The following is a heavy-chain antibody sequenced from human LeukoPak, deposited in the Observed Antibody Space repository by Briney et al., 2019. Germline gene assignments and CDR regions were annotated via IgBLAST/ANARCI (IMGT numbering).Heavy chain of an antibody. CDR3: ARSTGYCSGGSCYSDY. Sequence: PGGSLRLSCAASGFTFSDYVMHWVRQAPGKGLEYVSGTSFNGDNTYYANSVKGRFTISRDNSKNTLYLQMDSLRAEDMAVYYCARSTGYCSGGSCYSDYWGQGTLVTVSS. CDR1: GFTFSDYV. V-gene: IGHV3-64*01. CDR2: TSFNGDNT. J-gene: IGHJ4*02. D-gene: IGHD2-15*01.